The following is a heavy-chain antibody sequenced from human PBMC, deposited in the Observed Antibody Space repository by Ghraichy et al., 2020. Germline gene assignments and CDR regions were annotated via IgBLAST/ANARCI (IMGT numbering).Heavy chain of an antibody. Sequence: SETLSLTCAVYGGSFSGYYWSWIRQPPGKGLEWIGEINHSGSTNYNPSLKSRVTISVDTSKNQFSLKLSSVTAADTAVYYCARHVRRIAVAGTKQPGFDYWGQGTLVTVSS. CDR2: INHSGST. V-gene: IGHV4-34*01. J-gene: IGHJ4*02. CDR3: ARHVRRIAVAGTKQPGFDY. CDR1: GGSFSGYY. D-gene: IGHD6-19*01.